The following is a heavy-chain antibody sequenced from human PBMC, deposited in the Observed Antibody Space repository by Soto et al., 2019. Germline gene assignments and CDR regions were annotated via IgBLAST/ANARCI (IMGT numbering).Heavy chain of an antibody. D-gene: IGHD1-1*01. J-gene: IGHJ4*02. CDR2: IYHSGST. CDR1: GGSISSGGYS. CDR3: ARSSTAVTTLDY. Sequence: QLQLQESGSGLVKPSQTLSLTCAVSGGSISSGGYSWSWIRQPPGKGLEWVGYIYHSGSTYYNPSLMSQVTIPVDRPKNQFSLKLSSVTAADTAVYFWARSSTAVTTLDYWGQGTLVTVSS. V-gene: IGHV4-30-2*01.